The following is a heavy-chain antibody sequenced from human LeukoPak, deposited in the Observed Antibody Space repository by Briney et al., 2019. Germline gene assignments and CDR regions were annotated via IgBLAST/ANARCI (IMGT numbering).Heavy chain of an antibody. Sequence: GGSLRLSCAASGFSVSNNYMNWARQAPGKGLEWVASINHNGNVNYYVDSVKGRFTISRDNAKNSLYLQMSNLRAEDTAVYFCARGGGLDVWGQGATVTVSS. D-gene: IGHD3-16*01. CDR2: INHNGNVN. J-gene: IGHJ6*02. CDR3: ARGGGLDV. CDR1: GFSVSNNY. V-gene: IGHV3-7*03.